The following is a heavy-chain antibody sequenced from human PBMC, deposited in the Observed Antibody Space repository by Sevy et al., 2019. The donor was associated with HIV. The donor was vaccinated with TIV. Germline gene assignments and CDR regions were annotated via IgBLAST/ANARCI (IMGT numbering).Heavy chain of an antibody. J-gene: IGHJ4*02. CDR1: GDSFSSYF. CDR3: ERSNWVTATNGFSNSYYFDY. Sequence: SETLSLTCTVSGDSFSSYFWAWIRQPAGKGLEWIGRINTSGSTNYNPSLKSRVTISVYTSKSQFSLKVTSLTAADTARYFCERSNWVTATNGFSNSYYFDYWGQGSLVTVSS. D-gene: IGHD7-27*01. V-gene: IGHV4-4*07. CDR2: INTSGST.